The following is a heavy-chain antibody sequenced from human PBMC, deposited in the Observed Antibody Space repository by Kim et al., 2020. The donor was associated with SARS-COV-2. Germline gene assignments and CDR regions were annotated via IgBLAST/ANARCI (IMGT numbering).Heavy chain of an antibody. CDR3: ARDLRFLEWLPSFYYYYYYMDV. D-gene: IGHD3-3*01. Sequence: ASVKVSCKASGYTFTGYYMHWVRQAPGQGLEWMGWINPNSGGTNYAQKFQGRVTMTRDTSISTAYMELSRLRSDDTAVYYCARDLRFLEWLPSFYYYYYYMDVWGKGTTVTVSS. J-gene: IGHJ6*03. CDR1: GYTFTGYY. V-gene: IGHV1-2*02. CDR2: INPNSGGT.